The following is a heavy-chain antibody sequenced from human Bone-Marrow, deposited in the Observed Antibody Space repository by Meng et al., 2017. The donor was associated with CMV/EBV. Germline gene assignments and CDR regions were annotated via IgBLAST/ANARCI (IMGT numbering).Heavy chain of an antibody. CDR1: GGTFSSYT. CDR2: IIPILGIA. Sequence: SVKVSCKASGGTFSSYTISWVRQAPGQGLEWMGRIIPILGIANYAQKFQGRVTITADKSTSTAYMELSSLRSEDTAVYYCARGSGAGGLRYYYGMDVWGEGTTVTVSS. J-gene: IGHJ6*04. V-gene: IGHV1-69*02. CDR3: ARGSGAGGLRYYYGMDV. D-gene: IGHD3-16*01.